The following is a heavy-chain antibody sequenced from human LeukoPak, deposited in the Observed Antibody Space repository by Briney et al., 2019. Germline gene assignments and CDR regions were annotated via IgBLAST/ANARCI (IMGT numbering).Heavy chain of an antibody. D-gene: IGHD5-12*01. J-gene: IGHJ3*02. CDR1: GFTFSSYA. V-gene: IGHV3-30-3*01. Sequence: QPGGSLRLSCAASGFTFSSYAMHWVRQAPGKGLEWVAVISYDGSNKYYADSVKGRFTISRDNSKNTLYLQMNSLRAEDTAVYYCARDVYSGYDYAFDIWGQGTMVTVSS. CDR3: ARDVYSGYDYAFDI. CDR2: ISYDGSNK.